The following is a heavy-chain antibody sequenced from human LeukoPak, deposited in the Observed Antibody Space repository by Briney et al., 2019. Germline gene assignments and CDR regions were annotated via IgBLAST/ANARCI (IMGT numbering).Heavy chain of an antibody. CDR2: ISSSSSYI. CDR3: ARDYYYDSSGYYLYYFDY. D-gene: IGHD3-22*01. Sequence: GGSLRLSCAASGFTFSSYSMNWVRQAPGKGLEWVSSISSSSSYIYYADSVKGRFTISRDNAKNSLYLQMNSLRAEDTAVYYCARDYYYDSSGYYLYYFDYWGQGTLVTASS. J-gene: IGHJ4*02. V-gene: IGHV3-21*01. CDR1: GFTFSSYS.